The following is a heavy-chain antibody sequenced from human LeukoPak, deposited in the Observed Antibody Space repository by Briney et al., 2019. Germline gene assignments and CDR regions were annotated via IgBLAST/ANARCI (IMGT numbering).Heavy chain of an antibody. Sequence: GSLRLSCAASGFTFSNYWMHWVRQDPGKGLVWVSRINSDGSGTTYAGSVKGRFTISRDNAKNTLYLQMNSLRAEDTAVYYCARGSNYVDYWGQGTLVTVSS. CDR3: ARGSNYVDY. CDR2: INSDGSGT. V-gene: IGHV3-74*01. D-gene: IGHD4-11*01. J-gene: IGHJ4*02. CDR1: GFTFSNYW.